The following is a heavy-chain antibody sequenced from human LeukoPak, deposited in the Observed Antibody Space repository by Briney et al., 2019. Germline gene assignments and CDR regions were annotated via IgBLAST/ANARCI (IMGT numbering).Heavy chain of an antibody. J-gene: IGHJ4*02. D-gene: IGHD3-22*01. CDR3: VKDPRYYYDSSGFRERFDH. V-gene: IGHV3-30*02. CDR2: MWFDGRNE. CDR1: GFTFSRYG. Sequence: EGSLRLSCAASGFTFSRYGMHWVRQAPGKGLEWVAFMWFDGRNEYYVDSVKGRFTISRDNSKNTLYLQMSSLRVEDTAVYYCVKDPRYYYDSSGFRERFDHWGQGTLVTVSS.